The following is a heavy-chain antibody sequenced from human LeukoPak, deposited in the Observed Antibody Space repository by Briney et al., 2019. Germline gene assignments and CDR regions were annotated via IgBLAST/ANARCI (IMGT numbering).Heavy chain of an antibody. V-gene: IGHV4-30-4*01. CDR3: ARGGISYYYGMDV. CDR1: GGSISSGDYY. D-gene: IGHD3-3*02. CDR2: IYYSGST. J-gene: IGHJ6*02. Sequence: SQTLSLTCTVSGGSISSGDYYWSWIRQPPGKGLEWIGYIYYSGSTYYNPSLKSRVTISVDTSKNQFSLKLSSVTAADTAVYYCARGGISYYYGMDVWGQGTTVTVSS.